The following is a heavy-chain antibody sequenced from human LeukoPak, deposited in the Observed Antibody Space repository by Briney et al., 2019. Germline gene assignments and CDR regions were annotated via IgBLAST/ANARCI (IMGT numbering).Heavy chain of an antibody. CDR3: VRDLDLGGYSSFVS. V-gene: IGHV3-74*01. CDR2: IRSDGGSS. CDR1: GFTFSSYFW. D-gene: IGHD4-23*01. J-gene: IGHJ4*02. Sequence: PGGSLSLSCAASGFTFSSYFWMHWVRQAPGKGLGWVSRIRSDGGSSTYADCVKGRFTISRDNAKNTLYLQMNTLRAEDTAVYYCVRDLDLGGYSSFVSWGQGTLVTVSS.